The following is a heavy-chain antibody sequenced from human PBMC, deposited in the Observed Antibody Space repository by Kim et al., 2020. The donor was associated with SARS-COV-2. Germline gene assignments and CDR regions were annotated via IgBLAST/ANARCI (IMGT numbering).Heavy chain of an antibody. CDR3: ARDKSRSSWYDVVDY. V-gene: IGHV1-18*04. J-gene: IGHJ4*02. CDR2: ISAYNGNT. Sequence: ASVKVSCKASGYTFTSYGISWVRQAPGQGLEWMGWISAYNGNTNYAQKLQGRVTMTTDTSTSTAYMELRSLRSDDTAVYYCARDKSRSSWYDVVDYWGQGTLVTVSS. CDR1: GYTFTSYG. D-gene: IGHD6-13*01.